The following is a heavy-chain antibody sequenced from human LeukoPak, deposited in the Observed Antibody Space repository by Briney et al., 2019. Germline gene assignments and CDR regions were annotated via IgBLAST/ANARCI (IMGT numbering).Heavy chain of an antibody. CDR1: FTFSNXX. D-gene: IGHD2-2*01. V-gene: IGHV3-15*01. CDR2: IKSKTDGGTT. J-gene: IGHJ4*02. Sequence: FTFSNXXXXXXXXXPGXXXXXXGRIKSKTDGGTTDYAAPVKGRFTISRDDSKNTLYLQMNSLKTEDTAVYYCARTQAYLTFDYWGQGTLVTVSS. CDR3: ARTQAYLTFDY.